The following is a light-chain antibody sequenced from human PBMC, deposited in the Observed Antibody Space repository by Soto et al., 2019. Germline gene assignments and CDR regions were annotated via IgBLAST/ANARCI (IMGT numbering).Light chain of an antibody. Sequence: QSVLTQPPSVSAAPGQRVTISCSGSSSNLGSNYVSWYQQLPGTVPKLLIYDNNKRPSGIPDRFSGSKSGTSATLGITGLQTGDEADYYCGTWDSSLSTGWVFGGGPKLTVL. CDR2: DNN. J-gene: IGLJ3*02. V-gene: IGLV1-51*01. CDR3: GTWDSSLSTGWV. CDR1: SSNLGSNY.